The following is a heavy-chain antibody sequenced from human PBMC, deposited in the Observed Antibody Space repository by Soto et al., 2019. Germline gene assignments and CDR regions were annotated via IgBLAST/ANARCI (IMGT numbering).Heavy chain of an antibody. Sequence: EVQLLESGGGLVQPGGSLRLSCADSGFTFSSYAMSWVRQAPGKGLEWVSGISSSGDSTNYADSVKGRFTISRDNSKSTLFLQMNSRMADDTAVYYCAKVPWQLVRTRYFDYWGQGTLVTVSS. J-gene: IGHJ4*02. D-gene: IGHD6-6*01. CDR2: ISSSGDST. CDR1: GFTFSSYA. CDR3: AKVPWQLVRTRYFDY. V-gene: IGHV3-23*01.